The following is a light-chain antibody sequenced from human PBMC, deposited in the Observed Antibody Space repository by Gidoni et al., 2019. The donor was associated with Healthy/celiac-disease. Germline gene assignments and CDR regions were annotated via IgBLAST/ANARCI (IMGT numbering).Light chain of an antibody. CDR1: QGISSY. V-gene: IGKV1-8*01. Sequence: AIRMTQSPSSFSASTGDRVTITCRARQGISSYLDWYQQKPGKAPKLLIYAASTLQSGVPSRFSGSGSGTDFTLTISCLQSEDFATYYCQQYYSYPRTFGQGTKLEIK. J-gene: IGKJ2*01. CDR3: QQYYSYPRT. CDR2: AAS.